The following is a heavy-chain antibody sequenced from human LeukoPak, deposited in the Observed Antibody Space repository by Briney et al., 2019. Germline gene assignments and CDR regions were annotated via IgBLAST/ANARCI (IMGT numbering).Heavy chain of an antibody. CDR2: IYYSGNT. D-gene: IGHD5-18*01. Sequence: QPSETLSLTCTVSGGSISSSSYYWGWIRQPPGKGLEWIGSIYYSGNTYYNPSLKSRVTISVDTSKNQFSLKLSSVTAADTAVYYCARGVVDTAMACFDPWGQGTLVTVSS. J-gene: IGHJ5*02. CDR1: GGSISSSSYY. CDR3: ARGVVDTAMACFDP. V-gene: IGHV4-39*01.